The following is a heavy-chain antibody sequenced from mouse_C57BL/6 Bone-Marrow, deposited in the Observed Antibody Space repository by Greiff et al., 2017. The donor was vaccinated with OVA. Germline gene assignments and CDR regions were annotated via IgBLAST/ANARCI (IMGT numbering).Heavy chain of an antibody. D-gene: IGHD1-3*01. CDR2: ISDGGSYT. J-gene: IGHJ2*01. CDR1: GFTFSSYA. Sequence: EVQLQESGGGLVKPGGSLKLSCAASGFTFSSYAMSWVRQTPEKRLEWVATISDGGSYTYYPDNVKGRFTISRDNAKNNLYLQMSHLKSEDTAMYYCARLTWFDYWGQGTTLTVSS. CDR3: ARLTWFDY. V-gene: IGHV5-4*01.